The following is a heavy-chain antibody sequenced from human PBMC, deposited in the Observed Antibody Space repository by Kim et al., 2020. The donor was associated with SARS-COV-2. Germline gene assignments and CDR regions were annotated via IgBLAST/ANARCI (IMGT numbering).Heavy chain of an antibody. CDR3: ASLPAVNPRTYYYYGMDV. CDR1: GFTFSSYA. CDR2: ISYDGSNK. V-gene: IGHV3-30*04. Sequence: GGSLRLSCAASGFTFSSYAMHWVRQAPGKGLEWVAVISYDGSNKYYADSVKRRFTISRDNSKNTLYLQMNSLRAEDTAVYYCASLPAVNPRTYYYYGMDVWGQGTTVTVSS. J-gene: IGHJ6*02. D-gene: IGHD2-2*01.